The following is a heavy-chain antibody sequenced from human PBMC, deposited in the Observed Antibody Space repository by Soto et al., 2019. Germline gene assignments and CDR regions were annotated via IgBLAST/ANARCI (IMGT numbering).Heavy chain of an antibody. V-gene: IGHV4-31*02. Sequence: QHPGKGLEWIGYIYYSGSTYYNPSLKSRVTISVDTSKNQFSLKLSSVTAADTAVYYCARAISAAAGLFDYWGLGTLFTVS. CDR3: ARAISAAAGLFDY. CDR2: IYYSGST. J-gene: IGHJ4*02. D-gene: IGHD6-13*01.